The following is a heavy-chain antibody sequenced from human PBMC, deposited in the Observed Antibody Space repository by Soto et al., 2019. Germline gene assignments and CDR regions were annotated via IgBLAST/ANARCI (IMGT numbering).Heavy chain of an antibody. CDR2: ISYDGSNK. D-gene: IGHD6-6*01. V-gene: IGHV3-30-3*01. CDR3: ARAKTSSSSDWDYYYGMDV. CDR1: GLTFNMYA. Sequence: GGSLRLSCAASGLTFNMYAFHWVRQAPGKGLEWLSVISYDGSNKYYADSVKGRFTISRDNSKNTLYLQMNSLRAEDTAVYYCARAKTSSSSDWDYYYGMDVWGQGTTVTVS. J-gene: IGHJ6*02.